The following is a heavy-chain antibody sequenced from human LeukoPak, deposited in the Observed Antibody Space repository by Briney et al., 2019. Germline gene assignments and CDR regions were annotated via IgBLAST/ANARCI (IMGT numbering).Heavy chain of an antibody. CDR1: GFTVRSYS. CDR3: AELGITMIGGV. CDR2: ISSSSSYI. V-gene: IGHV3-21*01. Sequence: GGSLRLSCAASGFTVRSYSMNWVRQAPGKGLEWVSSISSSSSYIYYADSVKGRFTISRDNAKNSLYLQMNSLRAEDTAVYYCAELGITMIGGVWGKGTTVTISS. J-gene: IGHJ6*04. D-gene: IGHD3-10*02.